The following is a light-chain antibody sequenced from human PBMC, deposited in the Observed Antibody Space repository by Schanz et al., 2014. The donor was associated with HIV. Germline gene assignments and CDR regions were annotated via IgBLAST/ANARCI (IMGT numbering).Light chain of an antibody. CDR3: QQYRAWPPFT. CDR1: QSVSSSY. Sequence: EIVMTQSPGTLSVSPGERATLSCRASQSVSSSYLAWYQQKPGQAPRLLIYDTTTRATDVPVRFSGSGSGTDFSLTVSSLQSEDFAVYYCQQYRAWPPFTFGQGTRLEIK. CDR2: DTT. J-gene: IGKJ2*01. V-gene: IGKV3-15*01.